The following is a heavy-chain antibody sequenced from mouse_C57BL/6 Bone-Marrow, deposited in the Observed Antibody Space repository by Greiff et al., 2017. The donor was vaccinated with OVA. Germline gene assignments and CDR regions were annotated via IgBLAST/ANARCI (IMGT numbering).Heavy chain of an antibody. J-gene: IGHJ1*03. CDR3: ARPGRSYWYFDV. D-gene: IGHD3-2*02. Sequence: ESGPGLVKPSQSLSLTCSVTGYSITSGYYWNWIRQFPGNKLEWMGYISYDGSNNYNPSLKNRISITRDTSKNQFFLKLNSVTTEDTATYYCARPGRSYWYFDVWGTGTTVTVSS. CDR1: GYSITSGYY. V-gene: IGHV3-6*01. CDR2: ISYDGSN.